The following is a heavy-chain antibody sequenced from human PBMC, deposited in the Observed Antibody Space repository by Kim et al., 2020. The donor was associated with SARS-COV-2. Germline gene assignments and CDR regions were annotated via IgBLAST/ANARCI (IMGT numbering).Heavy chain of an antibody. CDR3: AVYYGSGSYFREFWFDP. CDR1: GYSFTSYW. V-gene: IGHV5-51*01. CDR2: IYPGDSDT. J-gene: IGHJ5*02. Sequence: GESLKISCKGSGYSFTSYWIGWVRQMPGKGLEWMGIIYPGDSDTRYSPSFQGQVTISADKSISTAYLQWSSLKASDTAMYYCAVYYGSGSYFREFWFDPWGQGTLVTVSS. D-gene: IGHD3-10*01.